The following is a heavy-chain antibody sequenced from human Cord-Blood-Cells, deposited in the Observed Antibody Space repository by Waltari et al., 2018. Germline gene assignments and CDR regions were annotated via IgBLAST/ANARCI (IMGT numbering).Heavy chain of an antibody. CDR3: ARAGYSSSWYAFDI. CDR2: IYYSGST. D-gene: IGHD6-13*01. Sequence: QVQLQEWGPGLVKPSETLSLSCTVSGGSISSYYWSCIRQPPGKGLEWIGYIYYSGSTNYTPSLKSRVTISVDTSKNQFSLKLSSVTAADTAVYYCARAGYSSSWYAFDIWGQGTMVTVSS. CDR1: GGSISSYY. J-gene: IGHJ3*02. V-gene: IGHV4-59*01.